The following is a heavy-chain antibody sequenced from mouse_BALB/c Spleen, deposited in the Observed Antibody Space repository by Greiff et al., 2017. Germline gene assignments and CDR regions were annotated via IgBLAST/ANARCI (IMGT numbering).Heavy chain of an antibody. CDR3: ARDGVYDYDGAWFAY. D-gene: IGHD2-4*01. Sequence: QVQLQQSGAELMKPGASVKISCKATGYTFSSYWIEWVKQRPGHGLEWIGEILPGSGSTNYNEKFKGKATFTADTSSNTAYMQLSSLTSEDSAVYYCARDGVYDYDGAWFAYWGQGTLVTVSA. CDR1: GYTFSSYW. J-gene: IGHJ3*01. V-gene: IGHV1-9*01. CDR2: ILPGSGST.